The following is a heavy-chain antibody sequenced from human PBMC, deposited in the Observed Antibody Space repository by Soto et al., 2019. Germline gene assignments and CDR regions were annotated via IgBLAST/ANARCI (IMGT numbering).Heavy chain of an antibody. J-gene: IGHJ3*02. CDR1: GFTLSSYW. D-gene: IGHD6-19*01. CDR2: IKQDGSEK. CDR3: ARVRQWPEDPVDI. V-gene: IGHV3-7*01. Sequence: EVQLVESGGGLVQPGGSLRLSCAASGFTLSSYWMTWVRQAPGKGLEWVANIKQDGSEKYYVDSVKGRFTITRDNAKNEQYLQMNSLRAEATAVYYWARVRQWPEDPVDIWGQGTMITVS.